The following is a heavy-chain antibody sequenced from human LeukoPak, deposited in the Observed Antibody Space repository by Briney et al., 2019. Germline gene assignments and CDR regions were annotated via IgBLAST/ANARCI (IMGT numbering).Heavy chain of an antibody. J-gene: IGHJ4*02. CDR1: GFTFSSYS. CDR3: AREDVIGGFDY. V-gene: IGHV3-21*01. D-gene: IGHD3-16*02. Sequence: GSLRLSCAASGFTFSSYSMNWVRQAPGKGLEWVSSISSSSSYIYYADSVKGRFTISRDNAKNSLYLQMNSLRAEDTAVYYCAREDVIGGFDYWGQGTLVTVSS. CDR2: ISSSSSYI.